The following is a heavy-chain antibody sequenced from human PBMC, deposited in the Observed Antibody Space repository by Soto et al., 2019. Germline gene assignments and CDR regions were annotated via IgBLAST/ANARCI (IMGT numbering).Heavy chain of an antibody. V-gene: IGHV3-30*18. J-gene: IGHJ4*02. D-gene: IGHD2-2*01. CDR2: ISYDGKVQ. Sequence: QVQLVESGGGVVQPGRSLRLSCVASGFTFSSYGMHWVRQAPDKGLEWVAVISYDGKVQYYADSVKGRFTISRDNYKNTLELQMNSLRAEDTAVYYCAKETSPKRATSLDSWGQGTLVTVSS. CDR3: AKETSPKRATSLDS. CDR1: GFTFSSYG.